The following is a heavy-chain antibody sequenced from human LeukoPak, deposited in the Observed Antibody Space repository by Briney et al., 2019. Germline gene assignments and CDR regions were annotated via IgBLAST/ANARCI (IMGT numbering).Heavy chain of an antibody. Sequence: GGSLRLSCAASGFTFSSYAMSWVRQAPGKRLEWVSAISGSGGSTYYADSVKGRFTISRDNSKNTLYLQMNSLRAEDTAVYYCARRSGEGYFDCWGQGTLVTVSS. CDR2: ISGSGGST. D-gene: IGHD1-26*01. V-gene: IGHV3-23*01. CDR1: GFTFSSYA. CDR3: ARRSGEGYFDC. J-gene: IGHJ4*02.